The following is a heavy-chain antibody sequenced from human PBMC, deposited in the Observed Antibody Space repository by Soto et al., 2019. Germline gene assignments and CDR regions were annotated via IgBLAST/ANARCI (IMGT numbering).Heavy chain of an antibody. V-gene: IGHV1-18*01. D-gene: IGHD1-1*01. Sequence: ASVKVSCKASGYTFTSYGRRWVRQAPGQGLEWMGWISAYNGNTNYAQKLQGRVTMTTDTSTSTAYMELRSLRSDDTAVYYCASWTDTGICDYWGQGTLVTVSS. CDR3: ASWTDTGICDY. J-gene: IGHJ4*02. CDR2: ISAYNGNT. CDR1: GYTFTSYG.